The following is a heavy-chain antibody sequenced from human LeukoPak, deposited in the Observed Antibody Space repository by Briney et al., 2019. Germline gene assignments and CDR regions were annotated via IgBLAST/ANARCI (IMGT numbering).Heavy chain of an antibody. CDR2: TRNEANIYTT. CDR1: GFIFSDHY. J-gene: IGHJ3*02. D-gene: IGHD1-26*01. CDR3: ASPVGATTVRAFDI. V-gene: IGHV3-72*01. Sequence: GGSLRFSCAASGFIFSDHYMDWVRQAPGKGLEWVGRTRNEANIYTTKYAASVKGRFTISRDDPKNSLYLQMNSLKTEDTAVYYCASPVGATTVRAFDIWGQGTMVTVSS.